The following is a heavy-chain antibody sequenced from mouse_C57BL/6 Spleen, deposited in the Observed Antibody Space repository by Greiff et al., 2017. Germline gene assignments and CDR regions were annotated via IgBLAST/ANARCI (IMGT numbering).Heavy chain of an antibody. J-gene: IGHJ4*01. Sequence: QVQLQQPGAELVKPGASVKLSCKASGYNFTSYWMQWVKQRPGQGLEWIGEIDPSDSYTNYNPKFKGKATLTVDTSSSTAYMQLSSLTSEDSAVYYCARGVYYYGSSPYAMDYWGQGTSVTVSS. CDR2: IDPSDSYT. V-gene: IGHV1-50*01. D-gene: IGHD1-1*01. CDR1: GYNFTSYW. CDR3: ARGVYYYGSSPYAMDY.